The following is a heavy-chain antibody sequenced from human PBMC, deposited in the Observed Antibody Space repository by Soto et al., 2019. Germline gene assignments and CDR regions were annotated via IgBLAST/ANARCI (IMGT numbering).Heavy chain of an antibody. CDR2: IRDSGDAT. J-gene: IGHJ4*02. D-gene: IGHD2-21*02. CDR3: TKDRWHRTCGAACSPFDH. V-gene: IGHV3-23*01. Sequence: EVQLLQSGGGLVQPGGSLRLSCAGSGFTFSNYALIWVRQAPGREPERVSTIRDSGDATSYANSVKGRFTISRDNSKNTLYLQKNSLRAEDTAVYYCTKDRWHRTCGAACSPFDHWGQGTLVAVSS. CDR1: GFTFSNYA.